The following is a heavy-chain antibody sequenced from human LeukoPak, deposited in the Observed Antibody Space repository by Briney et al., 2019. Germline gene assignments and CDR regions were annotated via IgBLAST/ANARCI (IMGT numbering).Heavy chain of an antibody. V-gene: IGHV3-23*01. Sequence: GGSLRLSCAASGFTFSSYAMSWVRQAPGKGLEWVSAISGSGGSTYYADSVKGRFTISRDNSKNTLYLQMNGLRAEDTAVYYCAKSQGIAAAGDNVYYYGMDVWGQGTTVTVSS. D-gene: IGHD6-13*01. CDR2: ISGSGGST. CDR1: GFTFSSYA. CDR3: AKSQGIAAAGDNVYYYGMDV. J-gene: IGHJ6*02.